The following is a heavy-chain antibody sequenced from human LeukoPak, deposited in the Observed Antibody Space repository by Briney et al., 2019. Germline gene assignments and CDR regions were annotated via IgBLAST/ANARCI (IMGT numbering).Heavy chain of an antibody. CDR1: GFTFSSYS. D-gene: IGHD6-19*01. Sequence: GGSLRLSCAASGFTFSSYSMNWVRQAPGKGLEWVSSISSSSSYIYYADSVKGRFTISRDNSKNTLYLQMNSLRAEDTAVYYCASGQWLAHFDYWGQGTLVTVSS. J-gene: IGHJ4*02. V-gene: IGHV3-21*01. CDR2: ISSSSSYI. CDR3: ASGQWLAHFDY.